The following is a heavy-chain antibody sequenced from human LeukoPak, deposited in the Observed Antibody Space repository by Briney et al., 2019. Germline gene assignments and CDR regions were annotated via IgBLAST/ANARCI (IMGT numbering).Heavy chain of an antibody. CDR3: TSFGDYVWGSYRYFDY. J-gene: IGHJ4*02. CDR2: IKSKTDGGTT. D-gene: IGHD3-16*02. CDR1: GFTFSNAW. V-gene: IGHV3-15*01. Sequence: PGGSLRLSCAASGFTFSNAWMSWVRQAPGKGLEWVGRIKSKTDGGTTGYAASVKGRFTISRDDSKSIAYLQMNSLKTEDTAVYYCTSFGDYVWGSYRYFDYWGQGTLVTVSS.